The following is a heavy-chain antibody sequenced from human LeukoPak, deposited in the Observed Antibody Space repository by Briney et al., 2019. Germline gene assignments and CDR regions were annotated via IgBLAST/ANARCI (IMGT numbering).Heavy chain of an antibody. Sequence: GGSLRLSCAASGFTFSSYAMSWVRQAPGKGLEWVSAISGSGGSTYYADSVKGRFTISRDNSKNTLYLQMNSLRAEDTAVYCCARDYGDYYFDYWGQGTLVTVSS. CDR2: ISGSGGST. J-gene: IGHJ4*02. CDR1: GFTFSSYA. CDR3: ARDYGDYYFDY. V-gene: IGHV3-23*01. D-gene: IGHD4-17*01.